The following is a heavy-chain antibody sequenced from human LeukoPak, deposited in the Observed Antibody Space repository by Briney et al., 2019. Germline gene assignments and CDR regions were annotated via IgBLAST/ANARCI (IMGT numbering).Heavy chain of an antibody. CDR1: GGSISNNY. CDR3: ARHPSYGGNSAFGD. Sequence: PSETLSLTCTVSGGSISNNYWSWIRQPPGKGLQGMGYIYYTGTTNYNPSLKSRVTISVDTSKNHFSLKLYSVTAADTAVYYCARHPSYGGNSAFGDWGQGTLVTVSS. V-gene: IGHV4-59*08. CDR2: IYYTGTT. D-gene: IGHD4-23*01. J-gene: IGHJ4*02.